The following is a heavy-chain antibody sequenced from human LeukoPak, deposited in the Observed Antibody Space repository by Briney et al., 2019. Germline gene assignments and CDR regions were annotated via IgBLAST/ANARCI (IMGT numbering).Heavy chain of an antibody. Sequence: GGSLRLSCAASGFTFSTYTMNWDRQAPGRGLEWVSSVSSSSSYIYYADSVKGRFTISRDNAKNSLYLQMNSLRAEDTAVYYCARLDSSGYLYYFDYWGQGTLVTVSS. V-gene: IGHV3-21*01. J-gene: IGHJ4*02. CDR1: GFTFSTYT. CDR2: VSSSSSYI. CDR3: ARLDSSGYLYYFDY. D-gene: IGHD3-22*01.